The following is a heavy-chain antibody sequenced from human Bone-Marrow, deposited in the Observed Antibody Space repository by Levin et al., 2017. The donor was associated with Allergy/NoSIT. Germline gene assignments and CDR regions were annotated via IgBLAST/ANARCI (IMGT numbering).Heavy chain of an antibody. CDR2: IWFNGDKE. J-gene: IGHJ6*02. V-gene: IGHV3-33*01. D-gene: IGHD1-1*01. CDR3: ARDRGNWNDGGHYYYAMDV. CDR1: GFSFSSYG. Sequence: SGGSLRLSCAASGFSFSSYGMHWVRQAPGKGLEWVAVIWFNGDKEFYADSVKGRITISRDNSKNTLYLQMNSLRAEDTAAYYCARDRGNWNDGGHYYYAMDVWGQGTTVTVSS.